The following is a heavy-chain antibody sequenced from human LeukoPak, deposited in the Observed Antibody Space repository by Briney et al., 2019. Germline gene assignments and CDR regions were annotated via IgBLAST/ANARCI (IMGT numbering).Heavy chain of an antibody. CDR1: GGSINNKY. V-gene: IGHV4-59*08. D-gene: IGHD3-10*01. CDR3: ARSGSYYYGMDV. CDR2: IYYSGST. Sequence: SETLSLTCTVSGGSINNKYWSWIRQPPGKGLEWIGYIYYSGSTNYNPSLKSRVTISVDTSKNQFSLKLNSVTAADTAVYYCARSGSYYYGMDVWGQGTTVTVSS. J-gene: IGHJ6*02.